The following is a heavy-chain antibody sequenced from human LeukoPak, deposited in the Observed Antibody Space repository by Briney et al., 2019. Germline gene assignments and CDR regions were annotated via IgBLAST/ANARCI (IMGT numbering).Heavy chain of an antibody. CDR1: GFTFSSYG. CDR3: GRGRPRGYSGYVIDY. Sequence: PGGSLRLSCAASGFTFSSYGMHWVRQAPGKGLEWVAFIRYDGSKKYSADSVKGRFTISRDNSKNTLYLQMNSLRAEDTAAFYCGRGRPRGYSGYVIDYWGQGTPITVSS. V-gene: IGHV3-30*02. J-gene: IGHJ4*02. CDR2: IRYDGSKK. D-gene: IGHD5-12*01.